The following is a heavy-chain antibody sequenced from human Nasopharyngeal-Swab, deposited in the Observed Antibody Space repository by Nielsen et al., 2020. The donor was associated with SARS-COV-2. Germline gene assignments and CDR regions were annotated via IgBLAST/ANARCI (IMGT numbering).Heavy chain of an antibody. D-gene: IGHD6-13*01. J-gene: IGHJ4*02. Sequence: WIRQSSSRGLEWLGRTYYRSKWYNDYAVSVKSRITINPDTSKNQFSLQLNSVTPEDTAVYYCAREPGGAAAGPLFDYWGQGTLVTVSS. CDR2: TYYRSKWYN. CDR3: AREPGGAAAGPLFDY. V-gene: IGHV6-1*01.